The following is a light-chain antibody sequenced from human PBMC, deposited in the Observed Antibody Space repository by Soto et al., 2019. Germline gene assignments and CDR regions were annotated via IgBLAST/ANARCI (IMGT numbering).Light chain of an antibody. CDR3: SSYAGSNNWV. CDR2: EVS. Sequence: QSVLTQPASVSGSPGQSITISCTGTSSDVGGYDYVSWYQLHPGKAPKLMVFEVSKRPSGVPDRFSGSKSGNTASLTVSGLQAEDEADYYCSSYAGSNNWVFGGGTKLTVL. CDR1: SSDVGGYDY. V-gene: IGLV2-8*01. J-gene: IGLJ3*02.